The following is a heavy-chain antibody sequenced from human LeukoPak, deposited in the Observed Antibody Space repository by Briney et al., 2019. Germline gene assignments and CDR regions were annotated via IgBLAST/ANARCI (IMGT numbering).Heavy chain of an antibody. CDR2: IRCTGTTT. CDR1: GFTFSTYS. J-gene: IGHJ4*02. V-gene: IGHV3-48*02. CDR3: AREIVGASDY. Sequence: QPGGSLRLSCIASGFTFSTYSMNWVRQAPGKGLEWVSYIRCTGTTTIYADSVKGRFTISRDNAKNSLHLQMNRLRDEDTAVYYCAREIVGASDYWGQGTLVTVSS. D-gene: IGHD1-26*01.